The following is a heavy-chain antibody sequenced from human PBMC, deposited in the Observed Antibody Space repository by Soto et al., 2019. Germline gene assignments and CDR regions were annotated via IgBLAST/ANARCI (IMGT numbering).Heavy chain of an antibody. D-gene: IGHD2-15*01. Sequence: SQTLSLTGTVSGSSITSNSHYWGWIRKPPGKGLEWIGSIYYSGSTYYNPSLKTRVKISVDTAKNPFSLKLSSVTAAETAVYYCARHVSCSGGSCYSIGWFVPWGKGTLVT. CDR1: GSSITSNSHY. CDR2: IYYSGST. V-gene: IGHV4-39*01. CDR3: ARHVSCSGGSCYSIGWFVP. J-gene: IGHJ5*02.